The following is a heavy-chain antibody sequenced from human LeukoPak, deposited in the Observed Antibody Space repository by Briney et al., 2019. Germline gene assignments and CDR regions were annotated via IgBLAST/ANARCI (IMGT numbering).Heavy chain of an antibody. D-gene: IGHD6-13*01. Sequence: SETLSHTCAVYGGSFSGYYWSWIRQPPGKGLEWIGEINHSGSTNYNPSLKSRVTISVDTSKNQFSLKLSSVTAADTAVYYCARGVESSSGKPYYFDYWGQGTLVTVSS. V-gene: IGHV4-34*01. CDR1: GGSFSGYY. CDR2: INHSGST. CDR3: ARGVESSSGKPYYFDY. J-gene: IGHJ4*02.